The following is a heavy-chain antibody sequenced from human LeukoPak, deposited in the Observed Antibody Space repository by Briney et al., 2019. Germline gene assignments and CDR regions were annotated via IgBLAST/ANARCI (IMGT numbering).Heavy chain of an antibody. J-gene: IGHJ5*02. CDR3: ARQGHCGGASCYSGWLDP. CDR2: INHTERT. D-gene: IGHD2-2*01. Sequence: PSETLSLTCAVSSWSLSGYYWSWIRQSPGKGREWIVEINHTERTIDNPSLKSRVTISLRTSMTQFSLNLSSVTAADTAVYYCARQGHCGGASCYSGWLDPWGQGTLAIVSS. CDR1: SWSLSGYY. V-gene: IGHV4-34*01.